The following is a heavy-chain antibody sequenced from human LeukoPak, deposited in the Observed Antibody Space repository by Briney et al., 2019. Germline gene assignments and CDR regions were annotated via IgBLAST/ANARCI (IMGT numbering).Heavy chain of an antibody. D-gene: IGHD4-17*01. CDR3: VREIYGDQPN. CDR2: ISPDGTST. CDR1: GFTFSAYA. V-gene: IGHV3-64*04. Sequence: GGSLSLSCSASGFTFSAYAMHWVRQAPGKRLDYVSAISPDGTSTYYADSVRGRFSISRDNSKNTSYLQMNSLRGDDTAVYYCVREIYGDQPNWGQGTLVTVSS. J-gene: IGHJ4*02.